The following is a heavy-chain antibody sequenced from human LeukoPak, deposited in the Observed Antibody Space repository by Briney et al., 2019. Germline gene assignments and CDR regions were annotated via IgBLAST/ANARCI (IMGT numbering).Heavy chain of an antibody. CDR1: GGSISSYY. CDR2: IYYSGST. CDR3: ARVGADGPPYYYYYYYMDV. Sequence: PSETLSLTCTVSGGSISSYYWSWIRQPPGKGLEWIGYIYYSGSTNYNPSLKSRVTISVDTSKNQFSLKLSSVTAADTAVYYCARVGADGPPYYYYYYYMDVWAKGPRSPSP. D-gene: IGHD3-16*01. J-gene: IGHJ6*03. V-gene: IGHV4-59*01.